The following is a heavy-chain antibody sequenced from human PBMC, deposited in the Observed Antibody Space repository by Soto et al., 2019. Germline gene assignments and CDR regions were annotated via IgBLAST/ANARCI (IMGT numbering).Heavy chain of an antibody. CDR3: ARDKRDLRFLEWSYYFDY. CDR2: ISYDGSNK. CDR1: GFTVSSSA. J-gene: IGHJ4*02. Sequence: GGSLRLSCAASGFTVSSSAMHWVRQAPGKGLEWVAVISYDGSNKYYADSVKGRFTISRDNSKNTLYLQMNSLRAEDTAVYYCARDKRDLRFLEWSYYFDYWGQGT. V-gene: IGHV3-30-3*01. D-gene: IGHD3-3*01.